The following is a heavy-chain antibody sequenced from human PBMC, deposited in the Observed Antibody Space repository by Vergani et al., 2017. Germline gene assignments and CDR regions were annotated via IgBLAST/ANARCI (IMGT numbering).Heavy chain of an antibody. Sequence: EVQLVESGGGLVQPGGSLRLSCAASGFTFSSYWMSWVRQAPGKGLEWVANIKQDGSEKYYVDSVKGRFTISRDNAKNSLYLQMNSLRAEDTAVYSCARDHRYSSSWYGGYYMDVWGKGTTVTVSS. CDR2: IKQDGSEK. J-gene: IGHJ6*03. CDR1: GFTFSSYW. V-gene: IGHV3-7*01. D-gene: IGHD6-13*01. CDR3: ARDHRYSSSWYGGYYMDV.